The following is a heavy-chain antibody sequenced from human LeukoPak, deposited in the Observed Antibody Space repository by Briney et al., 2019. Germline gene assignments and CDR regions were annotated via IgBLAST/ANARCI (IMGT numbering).Heavy chain of an antibody. D-gene: IGHD3-22*01. J-gene: IGHJ3*02. Sequence: GGSLRLSCAASGFTFSSYAMSWVRQAPGKGLEWISGISGSGGSTYYADSVKGRFSISRDNSKNTLYLQMNSLRVEDTAVYYCANDDYYDSSGQLDAFDIWGQGTMVTVSS. CDR3: ANDDYYDSSGQLDAFDI. CDR1: GFTFSSYA. V-gene: IGHV3-23*01. CDR2: ISGSGGST.